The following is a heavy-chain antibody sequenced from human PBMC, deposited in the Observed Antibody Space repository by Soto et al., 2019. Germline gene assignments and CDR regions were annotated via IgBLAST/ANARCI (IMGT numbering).Heavy chain of an antibody. J-gene: IGHJ4*02. V-gene: IGHV3-15*01. Sequence: PXVSLPLSCAASGVTFSTACLIWARIAPATGLEWVGRIKSKTDGGTTDYAAPVKGRFTISRDDSKNTRYLQMNSLKSEETAVYYCTSRVTTLTGLFDYWGQGTLVTDSS. CDR3: TSRVTTLTGLFDY. D-gene: IGHD4-17*01. CDR2: IKSKTDGGTT. CDR1: GVTFSTAC.